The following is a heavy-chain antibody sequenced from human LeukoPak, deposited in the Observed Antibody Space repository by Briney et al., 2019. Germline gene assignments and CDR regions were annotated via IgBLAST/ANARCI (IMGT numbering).Heavy chain of an antibody. D-gene: IGHD6-19*01. Sequence: ASVKVSCKASGGTFSSYAISWVRQAPGQGLEWMGGIIPIFGTANYAQKFQGRVTITADESTSTAYMELSSLRSEDTAVYYCARASEYSSGWTSFGGHLDYWGQGTLVTVSS. V-gene: IGHV1-69*13. CDR3: ARASEYSSGWTSFGGHLDY. J-gene: IGHJ4*02. CDR1: GGTFSSYA. CDR2: IIPIFGTA.